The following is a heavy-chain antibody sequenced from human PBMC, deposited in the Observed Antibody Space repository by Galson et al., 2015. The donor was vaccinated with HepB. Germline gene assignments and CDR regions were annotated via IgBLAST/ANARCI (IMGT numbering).Heavy chain of an antibody. Sequence: SLRLSCAASGFTFSSYGMHWVRQAPGKGLEWVAVISYDGSNKYYADSVKGRFTISRDNSKNTLYLQMNSLRAEDTAVYYCAKAEAYSGYDYYYYGMDVWGQGTTVTVSS. D-gene: IGHD5-12*01. CDR2: ISYDGSNK. J-gene: IGHJ6*02. V-gene: IGHV3-30*18. CDR3: AKAEAYSGYDYYYYGMDV. CDR1: GFTFSSYG.